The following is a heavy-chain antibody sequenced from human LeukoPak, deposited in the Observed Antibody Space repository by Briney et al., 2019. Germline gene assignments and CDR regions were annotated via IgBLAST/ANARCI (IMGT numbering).Heavy chain of an antibody. D-gene: IGHD3-10*01. CDR3: ARVRVGAYDFEY. Sequence: GGSLRLSCAASGFTFSSYGMHWVRQAPGKGLEWVAVIWYGGSNKYYADSVKGRFTISRDNSKNTLYLRMNSLRAEDTAVYYCARVRVGAYDFEYWGQGTLVTVSS. J-gene: IGHJ4*02. CDR1: GFTFSSYG. V-gene: IGHV3-33*08. CDR2: IWYGGSNK.